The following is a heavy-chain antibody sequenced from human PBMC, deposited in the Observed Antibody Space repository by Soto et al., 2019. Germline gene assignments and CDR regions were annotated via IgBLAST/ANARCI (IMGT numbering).Heavy chain of an antibody. CDR2: ITSDSDII. CDR1: GFTFSNYN. Sequence: EVQLVESGGGLVQPGGSLRLSCAASGFTFSNYNMNWVRQAPGKGLEWVSFITSDSDIIYYADSVRGRFTISRDNAKNSLYLQMNSLRDEDTGVYYCARGWGSGLFSIYWGQGTLVTVSS. V-gene: IGHV3-48*02. D-gene: IGHD6-19*01. J-gene: IGHJ4*02. CDR3: ARGWGSGLFSIY.